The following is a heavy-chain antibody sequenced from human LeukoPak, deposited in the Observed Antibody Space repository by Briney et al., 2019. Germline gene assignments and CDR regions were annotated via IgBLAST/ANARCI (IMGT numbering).Heavy chain of an antibody. V-gene: IGHV1-3*01. CDR1: GFTFTSYA. Sequence: ASVKVSCKTSGFTFTSYAMHWVRQAPGQSLEWMGWINAGNGNTKYSQKFQGRVTMTRDTSTSTVYMELSSLRSEDTAVYYCARDTPYCSGGSCYEVGWFDPWGQGTLVTVSS. D-gene: IGHD2-15*01. CDR3: ARDTPYCSGGSCYEVGWFDP. CDR2: INAGNGNT. J-gene: IGHJ5*02.